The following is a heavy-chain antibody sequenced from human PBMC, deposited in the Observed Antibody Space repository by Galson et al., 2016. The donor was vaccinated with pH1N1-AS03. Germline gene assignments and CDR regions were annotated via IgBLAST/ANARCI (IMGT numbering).Heavy chain of an antibody. CDR2: TYYNSKWFF. D-gene: IGHD5-12*01. CDR1: VDSVSVNSGG. V-gene: IGHV6-1*01. J-gene: IGHJ4*02. Sequence: CAISVDSVSVNSGGRNWIRRSPSRGLEWLGRTYYNSKWFFDYAISVRSRITINLDISQNQFSLQLNSVTPEDTALYYCARGWLASGFDYRGQGTQVTVPS. CDR3: ARGWLASGFDY.